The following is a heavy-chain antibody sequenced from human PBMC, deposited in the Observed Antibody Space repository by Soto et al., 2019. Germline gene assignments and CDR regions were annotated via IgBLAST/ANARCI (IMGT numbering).Heavy chain of an antibody. V-gene: IGHV3-30*04. CDR3: ARGGSDVETVMGVFDY. J-gene: IGHJ4*02. CDR1: GFTFRSYA. CDR2: ISYDGRNT. Sequence: QVQLVESGGGVVQPGKSLRLSCAASGFTFRSYAVHWVRQTPGKGLEWVAVISYDGRNTFYADSVKGRFTISRDNSKNTLYLQMNSLRVEDTAVYYCARGGSDVETVMGVFDYWGQGTLVTVSS. D-gene: IGHD5-18*01.